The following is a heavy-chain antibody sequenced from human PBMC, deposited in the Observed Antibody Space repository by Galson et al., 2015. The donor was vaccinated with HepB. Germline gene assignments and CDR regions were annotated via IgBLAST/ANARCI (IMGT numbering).Heavy chain of an antibody. D-gene: IGHD1-26*01. Sequence: SLRLSCAASGFTFSSYWMSWVRQAPGKGLEWVANIKQDGSEKYYVDSVKGRFTISRDNAKNSLYLQMNSLRAEDTAVYYCARDAVGARVFGAFDIWGQGTMVTVSS. CDR3: ARDAVGARVFGAFDI. V-gene: IGHV3-7*03. CDR2: IKQDGSEK. J-gene: IGHJ3*02. CDR1: GFTFSSYW.